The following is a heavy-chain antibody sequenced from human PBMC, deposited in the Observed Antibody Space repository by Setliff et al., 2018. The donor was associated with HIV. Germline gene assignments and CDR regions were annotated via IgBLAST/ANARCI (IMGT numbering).Heavy chain of an antibody. CDR3: AKDWKVWFGELSLDYYYGMDV. V-gene: IGHV3-74*01. Sequence: PGGSLRLSCAASGFTFSGSWMHWVRQAPGEGLVWISRINSDGRSTIYADSVKGRFTISRDNSKNTLYLQMNSLRAEDTAVYYCAKDWKVWFGELSLDYYYGMDVWGQGTTVTVSS. D-gene: IGHD3-10*01. CDR2: INSDGRST. J-gene: IGHJ6*02. CDR1: GFTFSGSW.